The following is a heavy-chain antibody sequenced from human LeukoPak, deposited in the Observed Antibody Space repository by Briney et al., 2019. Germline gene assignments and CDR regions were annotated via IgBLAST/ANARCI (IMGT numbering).Heavy chain of an antibody. D-gene: IGHD6-13*01. J-gene: IGHJ1*01. CDR3: AKVSTAAGAYAEYFQH. V-gene: IGHV3-30*02. Sequence: PGRSLRLSCAASGFTFSSYGMHWVRQAPGKGLEWVAFIRYDGSNKYYADSVKGRFTISRDNSKNTLYLQMNSLRAEDTAVYYCAKVSTAAGAYAEYFQHWGQGTLVTVSS. CDR1: GFTFSSYG. CDR2: IRYDGSNK.